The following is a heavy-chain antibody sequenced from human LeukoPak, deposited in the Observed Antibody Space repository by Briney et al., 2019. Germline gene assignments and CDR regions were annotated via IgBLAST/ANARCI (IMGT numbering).Heavy chain of an antibody. CDR1: GFTFSSYS. Sequence: GGSLRLSCAASGFTFSSYSMNWVRQAPGKGLEWVSSISSSSSYIHYADSVKGRITISRDNAKNSLYLQMNSLRAEDTAVYYCARNYDFWSAYSNSYYYMDVWGKGTTVTVSS. J-gene: IGHJ6*03. CDR3: ARNYDFWSAYSNSYYYMDV. D-gene: IGHD3-3*01. CDR2: ISSSSSYI. V-gene: IGHV3-21*01.